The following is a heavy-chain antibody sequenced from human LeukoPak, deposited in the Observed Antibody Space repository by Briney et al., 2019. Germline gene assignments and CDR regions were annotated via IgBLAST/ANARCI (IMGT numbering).Heavy chain of an antibody. CDR1: GFTFSSYA. CDR3: AKRTAVSYDNSGSSAFDI. D-gene: IGHD3-22*01. J-gene: IGHJ3*02. V-gene: IGHV3-23*01. CDR2: ISGSGDTT. Sequence: HPGGSLRLSCAASGFTFSSYAMSWVRQAPGKGLEWVSAISGSGDTTYYADSVKGRFTISRDNSKNTLYLQMNSLRAEDTAVYYCAKRTAVSYDNSGSSAFDIWGQGTMVTVSS.